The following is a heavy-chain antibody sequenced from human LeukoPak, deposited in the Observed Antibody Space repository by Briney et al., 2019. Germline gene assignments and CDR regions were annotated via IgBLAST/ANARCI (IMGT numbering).Heavy chain of an antibody. CDR3: ARGPYYSSSWYGDY. CDR2: IYYSGST. CDR1: GGSISSSSYY. Sequence: SETLSLTCTVSGGSISSSSYYWGWIRQPPGKGLEWIGYIYYSGSTNYNPSLKSRVTISVDTSKNQFSLKLSSVTAADTAVYYCARGPYYSSSWYGDYWGQGTLVTVSS. J-gene: IGHJ4*02. D-gene: IGHD6-13*01. V-gene: IGHV4-61*05.